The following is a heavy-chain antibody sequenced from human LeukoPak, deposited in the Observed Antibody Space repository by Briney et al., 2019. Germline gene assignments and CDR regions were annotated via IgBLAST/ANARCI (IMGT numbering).Heavy chain of an antibody. D-gene: IGHD4-17*01. Sequence: SETLSLTCAVSGYSISSGYYWGWIRQPPGKGLEWIGSIYHSGSTYYNPSLKSRVTISVDTSKNQFSLKLSSVTAADTAVYYCAIATGDYRSWAYYYMDVWGKGTTVTVSS. CDR2: IYHSGST. V-gene: IGHV4-38-2*01. CDR1: GYSISSGYY. CDR3: AIATGDYRSWAYYYMDV. J-gene: IGHJ6*03.